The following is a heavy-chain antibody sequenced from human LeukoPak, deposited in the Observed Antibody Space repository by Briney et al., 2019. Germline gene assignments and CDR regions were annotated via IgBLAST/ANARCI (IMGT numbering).Heavy chain of an antibody. V-gene: IGHV4-59*01. CDR2: ISYSGSP. CDR3: ARGAITRLDY. Sequence: SETLSLTCTVSGGSISSYYWSWIRQPPGKGLEWIGYISYSGSPNYNPSLKSRVTISVETSKNQFSLKLTSVTAADTAVYYCARGAITRLDYWGQGTLVTVSS. CDR1: GGSISSYY. J-gene: IGHJ4*02. D-gene: IGHD1-20*01.